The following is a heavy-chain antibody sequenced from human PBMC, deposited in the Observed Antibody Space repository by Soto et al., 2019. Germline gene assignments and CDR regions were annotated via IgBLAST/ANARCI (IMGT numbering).Heavy chain of an antibody. CDR2: MNPDSGNT. Sequence: QVQLVQSGAEVKKPGASVKVSCKASGYTFTSYDITWVRQATGHGLVWYGWMNPDSGNTGYAQKFQGRVTMTRNTSISTAYMELSSLRSEDTAVYYCGRVGDFWSGYYPFWFDPWGQGTLVTVS. J-gene: IGHJ5*02. CDR3: GRVGDFWSGYYPFWFDP. V-gene: IGHV1-8*01. CDR1: GYTFTSYD. D-gene: IGHD3-3*01.